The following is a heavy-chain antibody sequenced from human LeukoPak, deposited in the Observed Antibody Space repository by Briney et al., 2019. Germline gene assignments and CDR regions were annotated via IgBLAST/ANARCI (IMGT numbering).Heavy chain of an antibody. CDR3: ETNIRGPPGG. V-gene: IGHV3-74*01. D-gene: IGHD3-16*01. CDR1: GFTFSSNW. CDR2: ITSDGSST. J-gene: IGHJ4*02. Sequence: GGSLRLSCAASGFTFSSNWMHWVRQAPGKGLVWVSRITSDGSSTSYADSVKGRFTISRDNAENTVYLQMNSLRAEDTAVYYCETNIRGPPGGWGRGTLVTVSS.